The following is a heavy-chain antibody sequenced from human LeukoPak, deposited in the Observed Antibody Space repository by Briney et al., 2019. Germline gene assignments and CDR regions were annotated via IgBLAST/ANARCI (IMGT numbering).Heavy chain of an antibody. Sequence: GASVKVSCKASGYTFTSYYMHWVRQAPGQGLEWMGIINPSGGSTSYAQKFQGGVTMTRDTSTSTVYMELSSLRSEDTAVYYCARDPSRGGGRVPGSLGVKPPTKRDYYYGMDVWGQGTTVTVSS. CDR2: INPSGGST. J-gene: IGHJ6*02. D-gene: IGHD2-15*01. CDR3: ARDPSRGGGRVPGSLGVKPPTKRDYYYGMDV. V-gene: IGHV1-46*01. CDR1: GYTFTSYY.